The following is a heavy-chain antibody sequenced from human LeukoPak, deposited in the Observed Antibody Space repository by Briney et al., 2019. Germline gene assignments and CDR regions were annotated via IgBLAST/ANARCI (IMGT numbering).Heavy chain of an antibody. D-gene: IGHD1-26*01. Sequence: GSLRLSCAASGFTFSSYGMHWVRQAPGKGLEWVAVISYDGSNKYYADSVKGRFTISRDNSKNTLYLQMNSLGAEDTAVYYCARVGQGEWFFDLWGRGTLVTVSS. V-gene: IGHV3-30*03. CDR2: ISYDGSNK. J-gene: IGHJ2*01. CDR3: ARVGQGEWFFDL. CDR1: GFTFSSYG.